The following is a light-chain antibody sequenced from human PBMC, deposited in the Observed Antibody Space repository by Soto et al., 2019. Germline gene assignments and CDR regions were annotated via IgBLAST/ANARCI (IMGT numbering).Light chain of an antibody. Sequence: DIQMTQSPSSLSASVGDRVSITCRASRSINIYLNWYQQKPGKAPKVLIYAASTLQGGVPSRISGSGSGTDFTLTISSLQPEDFATYYCQQSYGSPYTFGQGPKLEIK. CDR2: AAS. J-gene: IGKJ2*01. CDR3: QQSYGSPYT. CDR1: RSINIY. V-gene: IGKV1-39*01.